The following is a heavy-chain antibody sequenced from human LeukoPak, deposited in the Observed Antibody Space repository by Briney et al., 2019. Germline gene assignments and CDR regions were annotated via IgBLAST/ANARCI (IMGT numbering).Heavy chain of an antibody. CDR2: IYYSRST. V-gene: IGHV4-59*08. Sequence: SDTLSLPCTVSFDSINSYYRSWIRQPPGKGLEWIGYIYYSRSTNYNPSLKSRVTISVDTSKNQFSLKLSSVTAADTAIYYCARGTRINYFADWGQGTLVTVSS. J-gene: IGHJ4*02. CDR1: FDSINSYY. CDR3: ARGTRINYFAD. D-gene: IGHD2/OR15-2a*01.